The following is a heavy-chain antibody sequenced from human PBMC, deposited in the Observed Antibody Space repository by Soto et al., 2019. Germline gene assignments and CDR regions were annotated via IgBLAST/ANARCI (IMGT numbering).Heavy chain of an antibody. J-gene: IGHJ4*02. CDR3: ARWATIFGVVPFFDY. Sequence: SETLSLTCAVYGGSFSGYYWSWIRQPPGKGLEWIGEINHSGSTNYNPSLKSRVTISVDTSKNQFSLKLSSVTAADTAVYYCARWATIFGVVPFFDYWGQGTLVTVSS. V-gene: IGHV4-34*01. CDR2: INHSGST. D-gene: IGHD3-3*01. CDR1: GGSFSGYY.